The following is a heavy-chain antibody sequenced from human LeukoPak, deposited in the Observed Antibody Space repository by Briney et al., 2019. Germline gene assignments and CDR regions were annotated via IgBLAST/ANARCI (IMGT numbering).Heavy chain of an antibody. CDR2: VRSTSYGGAT. D-gene: IGHD2-2*01. Sequence: GSLRLSCTASGFTFGDYAMSWFRQAPGKGLEWVGFVRSTSYGGATDYAASVKGRFTISRDDPKSIVYVLMNSLKTEDTAVYYCTRLRQDCSRNSCCYYFYYYYMDVWGKGTTVTVSS. CDR1: GFTFGDYA. V-gene: IGHV3-49*03. CDR3: TRLRQDCSRNSCCYYFYYYYMDV. J-gene: IGHJ6*03.